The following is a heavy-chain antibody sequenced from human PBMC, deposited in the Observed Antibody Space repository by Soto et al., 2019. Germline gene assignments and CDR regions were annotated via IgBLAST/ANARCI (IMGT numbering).Heavy chain of an antibody. CDR2: IIPIFGTA. CDR1: GGTFSSYA. D-gene: IGHD6-19*01. Sequence: VKVSCKASGGTFSSYAISWVRQAPGQGLEWMGGIIPIFGTANYAQKFQGRVTITADESTSTAYMELSSLRSEDTAVYYCARVSAVAGPFDYWGQGTLVTVSS. J-gene: IGHJ4*02. V-gene: IGHV1-69*13. CDR3: ARVSAVAGPFDY.